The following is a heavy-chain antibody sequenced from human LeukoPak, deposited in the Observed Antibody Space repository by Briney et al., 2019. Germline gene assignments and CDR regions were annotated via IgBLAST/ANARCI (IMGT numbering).Heavy chain of an antibody. D-gene: IGHD6-13*01. CDR1: GYTFTGYY. V-gene: IGHV1-2*02. CDR3: ASSSSWRGGAFDI. Sequence: ASVKVSCKASGYTFTGYYMHWVRQAPGQGLEWMGWINPNSGGTNYAQKFQGRVTMTRDTSISTAYMELSRLRFDDTAVYYCASSSSWRGGAFDIWGQGTMVTVSS. CDR2: INPNSGGT. J-gene: IGHJ3*02.